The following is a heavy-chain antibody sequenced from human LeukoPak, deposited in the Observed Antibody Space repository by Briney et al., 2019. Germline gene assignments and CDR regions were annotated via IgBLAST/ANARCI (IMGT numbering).Heavy chain of an antibody. CDR1: GGSISSYY. CDR2: IYYSGST. Sequence: ASETLSLTCTVSGGSISSYYWSWIRQPPGKGLEWIGYIYYSGSTNYNPSLKSRVTISVDTSKNQFSLKLSSVTAADTAVYYRARDSISSGLQRFDYWGQGTLVTVSS. V-gene: IGHV4-59*01. CDR3: ARDSISSGLQRFDY. D-gene: IGHD6-19*01. J-gene: IGHJ4*02.